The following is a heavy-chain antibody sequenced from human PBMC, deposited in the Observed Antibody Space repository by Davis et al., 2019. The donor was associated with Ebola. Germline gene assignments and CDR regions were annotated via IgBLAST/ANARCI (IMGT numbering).Heavy chain of an antibody. D-gene: IGHD2-2*01. CDR2: IWYDGSNK. Sequence: GESLKISCAASGFTFSSYGMHWVRQAPGKGLEWVAVIWYDGSNKYYADSVKGRFTISRDNSKNTLYLQMNSLRAEDTAVYYCARDVRVVPAAIDYWGQGTLVTVSS. V-gene: IGHV3-33*01. J-gene: IGHJ4*02. CDR1: GFTFSSYG. CDR3: ARDVRVVPAAIDY.